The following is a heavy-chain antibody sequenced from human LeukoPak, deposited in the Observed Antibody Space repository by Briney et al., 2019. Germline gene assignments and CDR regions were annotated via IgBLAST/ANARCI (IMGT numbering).Heavy chain of an antibody. CDR2: ISGGGGNT. Sequence: PGGSLRLSCAASGFTFSSNAMSWVRQAPGKGLEWVSGISGGGGNTYYADSVKGRFTISRDNSKNTLHLQMNSLRAEDTAVYYCAKCDSPVAGDYFDYWGQGTLVTVSS. V-gene: IGHV3-23*01. CDR3: AKCDSPVAGDYFDY. D-gene: IGHD6-19*01. J-gene: IGHJ4*02. CDR1: GFTFSSNA.